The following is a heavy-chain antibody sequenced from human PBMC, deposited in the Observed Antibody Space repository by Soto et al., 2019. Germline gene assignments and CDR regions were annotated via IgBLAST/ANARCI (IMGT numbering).Heavy chain of an antibody. D-gene: IGHD2-15*01. CDR1: GYTFTSYG. CDR2: ISAYNGNT. V-gene: IGHV1-18*04. Sequence: ASVKVSCKASGYTFTSYGISWVRQAPGQGLEWMGWISAYNGNTNYAQKLQGRVTMTTYTSTSTAYMELRSLRSDDTAVYYCARDIQYCSGGSCLDYYYYYGMDVWGQGTTVTVSS. CDR3: ARDIQYCSGGSCLDYYYYYGMDV. J-gene: IGHJ6*02.